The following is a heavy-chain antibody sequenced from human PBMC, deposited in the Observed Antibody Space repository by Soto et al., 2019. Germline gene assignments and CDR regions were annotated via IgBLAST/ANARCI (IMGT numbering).Heavy chain of an antibody. CDR1: GGSISTGGHS. V-gene: IGHV4-30-2*01. J-gene: IGHJ6*02. D-gene: IGHD3-10*01. CDR3: ARAPPGPSPRWDV. CDR2: IFATGVT. Sequence: SETLSLTCAVSGGSISTGGHSWTWIRQPPGKGLEWIGCIFATGVTYYTPSLKSRVTISVDTSKDQFSLKLDSVTAADTAVYYCARAPPGPSPRWDVWGQGTTVTVSS.